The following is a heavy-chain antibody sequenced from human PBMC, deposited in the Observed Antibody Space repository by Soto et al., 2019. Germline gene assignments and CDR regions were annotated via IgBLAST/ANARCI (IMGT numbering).Heavy chain of an antibody. CDR2: IIPILGIA. V-gene: IGHV1-69*02. CDR3: VRGRGFDWPYTYAFDI. J-gene: IGHJ3*02. D-gene: IGHD3-9*01. CDR1: GGTFSSYT. Sequence: QVQLVQSGAEVKKPGSSVKVSCKASGGTFSSYTISWVRQAPGQGLEWMGRIIPILGIANYAQKFQGRVTITADKPPSTAYMELSSLRSEDTAVYSCVRGRGFDWPYTYAFDIWGQGTMVTVSS.